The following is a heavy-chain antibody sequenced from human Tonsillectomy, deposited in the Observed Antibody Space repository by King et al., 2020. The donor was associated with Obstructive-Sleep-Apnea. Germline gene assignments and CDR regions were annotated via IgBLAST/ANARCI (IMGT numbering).Heavy chain of an antibody. Sequence: TLKESGPALVKPTQTLTLTCTFSGFSLSTSGMCVSWIRQPPGKALEWLARIDWDEDKFYSTSLKTRLTISKDTSKNQVVLTMTNVDPVDTATYYCARFRPQYSGSYIDYWGQGTLVTVSS. CDR2: IDWDEDK. CDR3: ARFRPQYSGSYIDY. J-gene: IGHJ4*02. D-gene: IGHD1-26*01. CDR1: GFSLSTSGMC. V-gene: IGHV2-70*04.